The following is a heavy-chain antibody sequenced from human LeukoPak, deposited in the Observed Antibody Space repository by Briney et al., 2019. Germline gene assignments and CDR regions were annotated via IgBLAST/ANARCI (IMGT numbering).Heavy chain of an antibody. J-gene: IGHJ4*02. CDR3: AREYSSGWTPSYFDY. D-gene: IGHD6-19*01. CDR2: IYYSGST. CDR1: GGSISSSSYY. Sequence: SETLSLTCTVSGGSISSSSYYWGWIRQPPGKGLEWIGSIYYSGSTYYNPSLKSRVTISVDTSKNQFSLKLSSVTAADTAVYYCAREYSSGWTPSYFDYWGQGTLVTVSS. V-gene: IGHV4-39*07.